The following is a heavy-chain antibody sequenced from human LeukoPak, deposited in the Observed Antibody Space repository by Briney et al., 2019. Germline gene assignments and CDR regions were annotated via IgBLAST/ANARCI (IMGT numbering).Heavy chain of an antibody. V-gene: IGHV3-7*01. CDR1: GFTFSSYA. CDR2: IEGDGSWK. CDR3: VTWSSQGNGAENS. Sequence: GRSLRLSCAASGFTFSSYAMSWVRQAPGKGLEWVAHIEGDGSWKYYVDSVKGRFTVSRDNARNSLYLQMNSLRAEDTAVYYCVTWSSQGNGAENSWGQGTLVTVSS. D-gene: IGHD3-3*01. J-gene: IGHJ4*02.